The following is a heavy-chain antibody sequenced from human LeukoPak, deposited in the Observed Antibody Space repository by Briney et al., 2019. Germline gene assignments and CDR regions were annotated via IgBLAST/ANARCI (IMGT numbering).Heavy chain of an antibody. CDR1: GFTFSDYA. J-gene: IGHJ4*02. CDR3: AKTGAVLIVYFFDS. CDR2: ISGRGGST. Sequence: GGSLRLSCAASGFTFSDYAMTWVRQAPGKGLEWVSGISGRGGSTYHADSVKGRFTISRDNSKNTLYLQMNSLRAEDTAVYYCAKTGAVLIVYFFDSWGQGALVTVSS. V-gene: IGHV3-23*01. D-gene: IGHD2-15*01.